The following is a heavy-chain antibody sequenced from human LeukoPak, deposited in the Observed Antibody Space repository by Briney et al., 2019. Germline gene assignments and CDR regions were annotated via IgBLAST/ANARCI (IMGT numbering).Heavy chain of an antibody. CDR1: GYTFTGYY. CDR3: ARGYYGDYVYDY. CDR2: INPNSGGT. V-gene: IGHV1-2*06. J-gene: IGHJ4*02. D-gene: IGHD4-17*01. Sequence: ASVKVSCKASGYTFTGYYMHWVRQAPGQGLEWMGRINPNSGGTNYAQKFQGRVTMTRNTSISTAYMELSSLRSEDTAVYYCARGYYGDYVYDYWGQGTLVTVSS.